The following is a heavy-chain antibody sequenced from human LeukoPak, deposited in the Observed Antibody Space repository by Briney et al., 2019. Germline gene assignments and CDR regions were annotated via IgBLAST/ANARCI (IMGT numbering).Heavy chain of an antibody. CDR1: SGSISSYY. CDR3: ARGGGVGYCSSTSCYTTAFDI. J-gene: IGHJ3*02. Sequence: KPSETLSLTCTVSSGSISSYYWSWIRQPPGKGLEWIGYIYYSGSTNYNPSLKSRVTISVDTSKNQFSLKLSSVTAADTAVYYCARGGGVGYCSSTSCYTTAFDIWGQGTMVTVSS. V-gene: IGHV4-59*01. CDR2: IYYSGST. D-gene: IGHD2-2*02.